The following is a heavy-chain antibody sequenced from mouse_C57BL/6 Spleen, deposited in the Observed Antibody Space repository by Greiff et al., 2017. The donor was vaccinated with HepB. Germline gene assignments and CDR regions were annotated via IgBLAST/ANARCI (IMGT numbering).Heavy chain of an antibody. J-gene: IGHJ4*01. Sequence: QVQLQQPGAELVKPGASVKMSCKASGYTFTSYWITWVKQRPGQGLEWIGDISPGSGSTNYNEKFKRKATLTVDTSSSTAYMQLSSLTAEDSAVYDCARYYASSYEWAMDYWGQGTSVTVSS. V-gene: IGHV1-55*01. CDR2: ISPGSGST. D-gene: IGHD1-1*01. CDR3: ARYYASSYEWAMDY. CDR1: GYTFTSYW.